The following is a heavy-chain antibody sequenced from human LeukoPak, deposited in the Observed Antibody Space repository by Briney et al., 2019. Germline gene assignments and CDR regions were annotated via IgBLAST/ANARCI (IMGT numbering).Heavy chain of an antibody. V-gene: IGHV3-66*01. CDR3: ARAGLGDNGAFDI. Sequence: PGGSLRLSCAASGFTVSSNYMSWVRQAPGKGLEWVSVIYSGGSTYYADSVKGRFTISRDNSKNTLYLQMNSLRAEDTAVYYCARAGLGDNGAFDIWGQGTMVTVSS. CDR1: GFTVSSNY. CDR2: IYSGGST. J-gene: IGHJ3*02. D-gene: IGHD2-21*01.